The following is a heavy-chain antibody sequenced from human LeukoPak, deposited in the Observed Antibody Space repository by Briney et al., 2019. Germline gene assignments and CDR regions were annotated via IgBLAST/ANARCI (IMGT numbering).Heavy chain of an antibody. CDR1: GGTFSSYA. J-gene: IGHJ4*02. D-gene: IGHD3-3*01. CDR3: ARGTKSGYYTGYFDY. V-gene: IGHV1-69*04. Sequence: SVKVSCKASGGTFSSYAISWVRQAPGQGLEWMGRTIPILGIANYAQKFQGRVTITADKSMSTAYMELSSLRSEDTAVYYCARGTKSGYYTGYFDYWGQGTLVTVSS. CDR2: TIPILGIA.